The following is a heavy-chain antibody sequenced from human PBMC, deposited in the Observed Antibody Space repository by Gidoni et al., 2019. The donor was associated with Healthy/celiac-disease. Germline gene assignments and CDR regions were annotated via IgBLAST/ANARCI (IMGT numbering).Heavy chain of an antibody. CDR3: ARGRGYSSSWYSYYYGMDV. J-gene: IGHJ6*02. CDR2: INDSGST. Sequence: QVQLQQWGAGLLKPSETLSLTCAVYGGSFSGYYWSWSRQPPGKGLEWIGEINDSGSTNYNPSLKSRVTLSVDTSKNQFSLKLSSVTAADTAVYYCARGRGYSSSWYSYYYGMDVWGQGTTVTVSS. CDR1: GGSFSGYY. D-gene: IGHD6-13*01. V-gene: IGHV4-34*01.